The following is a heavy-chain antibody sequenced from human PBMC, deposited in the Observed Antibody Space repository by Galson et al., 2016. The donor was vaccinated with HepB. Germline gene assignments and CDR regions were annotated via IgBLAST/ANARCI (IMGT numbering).Heavy chain of an antibody. Sequence: SLRLSCAASEFTFSDHAMYWVRQPPGRGLEWVALISYYYVQEFYADSVKGRFTISRDNSKSTVSLQMNDLTIEDTAMYFCARDFSPYRELHYFDYWGQGTLVTVSS. V-gene: IGHV3-30*04. CDR1: EFTFSDHA. D-gene: IGHD1-7*01. J-gene: IGHJ4*02. CDR2: ISYYYVQE. CDR3: ARDFSPYRELHYFDY.